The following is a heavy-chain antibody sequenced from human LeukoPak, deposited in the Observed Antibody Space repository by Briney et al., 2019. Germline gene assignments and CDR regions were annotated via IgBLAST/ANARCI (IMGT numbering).Heavy chain of an antibody. Sequence: SETLSLTCTVSGGSISSSSYYWSWIRRPPGKGLEWIGYIYYSGSTNYNPSLKSRVTISVDTSKNQFSLKLSSVTAADTAVYYCARDRSITIFGVVHDAFDIWGQGTMVTVSS. CDR2: IYYSGST. J-gene: IGHJ3*02. D-gene: IGHD3-3*01. CDR3: ARDRSITIFGVVHDAFDI. CDR1: GGSISSSSYY. V-gene: IGHV4-61*01.